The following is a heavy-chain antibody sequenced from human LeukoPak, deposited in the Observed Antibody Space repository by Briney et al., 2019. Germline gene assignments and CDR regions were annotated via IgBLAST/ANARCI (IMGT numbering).Heavy chain of an antibody. CDR1: GFTFSSYS. D-gene: IGHD3-22*01. V-gene: IGHV3-48*01. J-gene: IGHJ5*02. Sequence: LPGGSPRLSCAASGFTFSSYSMNWVRQAPGKGLEWVSYIRSSSSTIYYADSVKGRFTISRDNAKNSLYLQMNSLRAEDTAVYYCARGPTYYYDSSGYRAWGQGTLVTVSS. CDR2: IRSSSSTI. CDR3: ARGPTYYYDSSGYRA.